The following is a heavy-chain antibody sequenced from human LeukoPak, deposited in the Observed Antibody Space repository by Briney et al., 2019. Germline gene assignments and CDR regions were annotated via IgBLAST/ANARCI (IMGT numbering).Heavy chain of an antibody. D-gene: IGHD3-22*01. CDR1: GFTFSSYA. CDR2: ISYDGSNK. V-gene: IGHV3-30*01. Sequence: PGGSLRLSCAASGFTFSSYAMHWVRQAPGKGLEWVAVISYDGSNKYYADSVKGRFTISRDNSKNTLYLQMNSLRAEDTAVYYCARGGSYYDSSGLWMDVWAKGPRSPSPQ. CDR3: ARGGSYYDSSGLWMDV. J-gene: IGHJ6*04.